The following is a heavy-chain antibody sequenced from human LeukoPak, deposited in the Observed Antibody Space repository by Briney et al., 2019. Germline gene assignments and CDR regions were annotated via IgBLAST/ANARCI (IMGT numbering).Heavy chain of an antibody. CDR3: ASPTDEYSSPIAAFDI. Sequence: SVKVSCKASGGTFSSYAISWVRQAPGQGLEWMGGIIPIFGTANYAQKFQGRVTITADESTSTAYMELSSLRSEDAAVYYCASPTDEYSSPIAAFDIWGQGTMVTVSS. D-gene: IGHD6-6*01. CDR2: IIPIFGTA. CDR1: GGTFSSYA. V-gene: IGHV1-69*13. J-gene: IGHJ3*02.